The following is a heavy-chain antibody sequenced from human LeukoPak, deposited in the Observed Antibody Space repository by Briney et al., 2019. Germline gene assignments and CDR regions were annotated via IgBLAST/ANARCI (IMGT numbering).Heavy chain of an antibody. V-gene: IGHV3-9*01. CDR1: GFTFDDYA. J-gene: IGHJ3*02. CDR2: ISWNSGSI. CDR3: AKSSGGTFRYDAFDI. Sequence: GGSLRLSCAASGFTFDDYAMHWVRQAPGKGLEWVSGISWNSGSIGYADSVKGRFTISRDNSKNTLYLQMNSLRAEDTAVYYCAKSSGGTFRYDAFDIWGQGTMVTVSS. D-gene: IGHD1-1*01.